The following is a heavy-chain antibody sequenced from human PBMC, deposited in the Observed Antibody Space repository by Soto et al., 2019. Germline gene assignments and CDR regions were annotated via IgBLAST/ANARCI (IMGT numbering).Heavy chain of an antibody. V-gene: IGHV3-30*18. D-gene: IGHD2-2*01. CDR3: AKDSVVVVPAVIKTYYYYALDV. CDR1: GFTFSSYG. CDR2: VSFDGSIK. J-gene: IGHJ6*02. Sequence: GGSLRLSCAASGFTFSSYGMHWVRQAPGKGLDWVAVVSFDGSIKYSVDSVKGRFTISRDNSKNTLYLQMNSLRAEDTAVYYCAKDSVVVVPAVIKTYYYYALDVWGQGTTVTVSS.